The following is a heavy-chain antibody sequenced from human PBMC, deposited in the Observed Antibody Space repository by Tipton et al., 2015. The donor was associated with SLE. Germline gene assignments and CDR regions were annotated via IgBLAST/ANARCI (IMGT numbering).Heavy chain of an antibody. CDR3: ARDSNDYYDSSGYYYFDY. V-gene: IGHV1-18*01. CDR1: GYTYSTHA. Sequence: QSGPEVKKPGTSVKVSCKASGYTYSTHAITWVRQAPGQGLEWMGWISPYNGDTNYAQKFQGRVTLTTDTSASTAYMELRSLRSDDTAVYYCARDSNDYYDSSGYYYFDYWGQGTLVTVSS. CDR2: ISPYNGDT. D-gene: IGHD3-22*01. J-gene: IGHJ4*02.